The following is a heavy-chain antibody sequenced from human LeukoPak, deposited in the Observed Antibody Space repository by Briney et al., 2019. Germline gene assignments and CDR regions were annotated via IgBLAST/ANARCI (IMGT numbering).Heavy chain of an antibody. D-gene: IGHD6-13*01. CDR2: IYYSGST. V-gene: IGHV4-31*03. CDR1: GGSISSGGYY. J-gene: IGHJ4*02. CDR3: ARDVFGEAAAGVDY. Sequence: SETLSLTCTVSGGSISSGGYYWGSIRQQPGKGLEWIGYIYYSGSTYYNPSLKSRVTISVDTSKNQFSLKLSSVTAADTAVYYCARDVFGEAAAGVDYWGRGTLVTVSS.